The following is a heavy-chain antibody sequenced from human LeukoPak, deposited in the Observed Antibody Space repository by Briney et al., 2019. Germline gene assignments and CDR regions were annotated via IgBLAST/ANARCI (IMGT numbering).Heavy chain of an antibody. V-gene: IGHV4-39*02. D-gene: IGHD6-19*01. Sequence: SETLSLTCTVSGGSISNNNYYWAWIRQPPGKGLECIGSIYYSGSPYYNPSLKSRLTISVDTSNNHFSLTLSSVTAADTAVYYCARAIVGSGWGFWGQGTLVTVSS. CDR2: IYYSGSP. CDR1: GGSISNNNYY. CDR3: ARAIVGSGWGF. J-gene: IGHJ4*02.